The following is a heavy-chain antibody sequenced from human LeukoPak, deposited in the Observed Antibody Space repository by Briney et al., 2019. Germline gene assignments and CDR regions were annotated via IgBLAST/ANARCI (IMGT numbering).Heavy chain of an antibody. CDR1: GGTFSSYA. J-gene: IGHJ4*02. CDR3: ARAGASLRLFDY. Sequence: SVKVSCKASGGTFSSYAISWVRQAPGQGLEWMGGIIPIFGTANYAQKFQGRVTITTDESTSTAYMELSSLRSEDTAVYYCARAGASLRLFDYWGQGTLVTVSS. D-gene: IGHD5/OR15-5a*01. CDR2: IIPIFGTA. V-gene: IGHV1-69*05.